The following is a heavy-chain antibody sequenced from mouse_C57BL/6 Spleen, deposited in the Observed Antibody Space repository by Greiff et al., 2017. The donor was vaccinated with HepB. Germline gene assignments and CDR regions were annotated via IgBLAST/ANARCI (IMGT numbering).Heavy chain of an antibody. CDR1: GFTFTDYY. V-gene: IGHV7-3*01. J-gene: IGHJ2*01. Sequence: EVQLVESGGGLVQPGGSLSLSCAASGFTFTDYYMSWVRQPPGKALEWLGFIRNKANGYTTEYTASVKGRFTISRDNSQSILYLQMNALRAEDSATYYCARYRGYYFDYGGQGTTLTVSS. CDR3: ARYRGYYFDY. CDR2: IRNKANGYTT.